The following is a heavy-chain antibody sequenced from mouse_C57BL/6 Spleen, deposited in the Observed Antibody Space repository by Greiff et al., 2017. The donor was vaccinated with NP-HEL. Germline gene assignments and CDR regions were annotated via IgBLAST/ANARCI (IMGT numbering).Heavy chain of an antibody. V-gene: IGHV1-18*01. J-gene: IGHJ2*01. CDR2: INPNNGGT. Sequence: EVQLQQSGPELVKPGASVKIPCKASGYTFTDYNMDWVKQSHGKSLEWIGDINPNNGGTIYNQKFKGKATLTVDKSSSTAYMELRSLTSEDTAVYYCARGIYYGNSYYFDYWGQGTTLTVSS. CDR1: GYTFTDYN. D-gene: IGHD2-1*01. CDR3: ARGIYYGNSYYFDY.